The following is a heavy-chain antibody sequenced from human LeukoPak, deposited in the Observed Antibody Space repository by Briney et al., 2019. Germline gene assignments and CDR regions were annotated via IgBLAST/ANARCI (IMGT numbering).Heavy chain of an antibody. CDR1: EDSVSSNIGA. CDR2: TYYRSKWYN. Sequence: SQTLSLTCAISEDSVSSNIGAWKWIRQSPSRCLEWLGSTYYRSKWYNDFAESVKSRITINPDKTSSQFLVQLTAVYPADTAVYYCAGGENYSFDYWGQGTLVTVSS. CDR3: AGGENYSFDY. D-gene: IGHD1-7*01. J-gene: IGHJ4*02. V-gene: IGHV6-1*01.